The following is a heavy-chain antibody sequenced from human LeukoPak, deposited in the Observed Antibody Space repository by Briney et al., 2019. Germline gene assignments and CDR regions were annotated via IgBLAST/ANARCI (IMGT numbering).Heavy chain of an antibody. CDR1: GYTFTGYY. Sequence: ASVKVSCKASGYTFTGYYMHWVRQAPGQGLEWMGRINPNSGGTNYAQKFQGRVTMTRDTSISSAYMELSRLRSDDTAVYYCARDGDSYGYYYYYYMDVWGKGTTVTVSS. CDR3: ARDGDSYGYYYYYYMDV. CDR2: INPNSGGT. J-gene: IGHJ6*03. D-gene: IGHD5-18*01. V-gene: IGHV1-2*06.